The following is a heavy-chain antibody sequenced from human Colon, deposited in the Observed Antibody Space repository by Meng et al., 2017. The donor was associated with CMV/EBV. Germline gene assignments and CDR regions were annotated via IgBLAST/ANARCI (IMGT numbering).Heavy chain of an antibody. D-gene: IGHD5-18*01. Sequence: GGSLRLSCAASGLSVSDNNMNWVRQAPGKGLEWVSAIYSGGSTHYADSVKGRFTISRDNSKNTLYLQMNSLRAEDTAVYYCAISRVDTAAYFDYWGQGTLVTVSS. CDR1: GLSVSDNN. V-gene: IGHV3-66*02. CDR3: AISRVDTAAYFDY. CDR2: IYSGGST. J-gene: IGHJ4*02.